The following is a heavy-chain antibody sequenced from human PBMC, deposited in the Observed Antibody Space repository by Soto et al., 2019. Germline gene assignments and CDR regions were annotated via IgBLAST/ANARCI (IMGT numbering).Heavy chain of an antibody. Sequence: ESLRTSNKGSGYNITSYRISRVRQLPGKGLEWMGIIYPGDYDTRYSPSFQGQVTISADKSISTAYLQWSSLKASDTAMYYCASYSGSYSNYYYGMDVWGQGTKVAVSS. CDR3: ASYSGSYSNYYYGMDV. CDR1: GYNITSYR. CDR2: IYPGDYDT. V-gene: IGHV5-51*01. D-gene: IGHD1-26*01. J-gene: IGHJ6*02.